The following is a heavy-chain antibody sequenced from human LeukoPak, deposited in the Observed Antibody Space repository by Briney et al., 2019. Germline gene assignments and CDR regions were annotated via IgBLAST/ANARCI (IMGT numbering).Heavy chain of an antibody. CDR3: ARETYYYDSSGYSTFDY. CDR2: IYYSGST. J-gene: IGHJ4*02. V-gene: IGHV4-39*07. D-gene: IGHD3-22*01. CDR1: GGSISSSSYY. Sequence: SETLSLTCTVSGGSISSSSYYWGRIRQPPGKGLEWIGSIYYSGSTYYNPSLKSRVTISVDTSKNQFSLKLSSVTASDTAVYYCARETYYYDSSGYSTFDYWGQGTLVTVSS.